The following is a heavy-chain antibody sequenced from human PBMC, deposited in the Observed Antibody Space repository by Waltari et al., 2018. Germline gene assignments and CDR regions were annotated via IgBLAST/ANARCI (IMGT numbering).Heavy chain of an antibody. CDR1: GFTFRSYA. Sequence: QVKLVQSGGGVVQPGRSLRLSCAASGFTFRSYAMHWVRQAPGKGVEWVAVISNDETKKYYADSVKGRFTISRDNSKNTLYLQMSSLTVEDTAVYYCANARFGGWYYGFDYWGQGTLVTVSS. D-gene: IGHD3-3*01. J-gene: IGHJ4*02. CDR2: ISNDETKK. CDR3: ANARFGGWYYGFDY. V-gene: IGHV3-30*18.